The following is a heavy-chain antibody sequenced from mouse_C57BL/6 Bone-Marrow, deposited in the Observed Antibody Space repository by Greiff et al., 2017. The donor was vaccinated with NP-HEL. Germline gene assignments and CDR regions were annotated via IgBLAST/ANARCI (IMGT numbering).Heavy chain of an antibody. CDR3: TGGRRFAY. CDR1: GFTFSNYW. Sequence: EVKLMESGGGLVQPGGSMKLSCVASGFTFSNYWMNWVRQSPEKGLEWVAQIRLKSDNYATHYAESVKGRFTISRDDSKISVYLQMNNLRAGDTGIYYCTGGRRFAYWGQGTLVTVSA. CDR2: IRLKSDNYAT. J-gene: IGHJ3*01. V-gene: IGHV6-3*01.